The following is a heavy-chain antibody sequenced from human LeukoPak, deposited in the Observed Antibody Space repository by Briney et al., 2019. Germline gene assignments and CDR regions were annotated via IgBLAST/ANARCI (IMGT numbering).Heavy chain of an antibody. J-gene: IGHJ4*02. V-gene: IGHV3-30*02. CDR1: GFTFSNYG. CDR2: IRYDGSTK. CDR3: AKTISGSYGVSDF. Sequence: PGGSLRLSCAASGFTFSNYGMHWVRQPPGKGLEWVAFIRYDGSTKFYADSVKGRFTISRDDSKNTLSLQMNNLGAEDTAVYYCAKTISGSYGVSDFWGQGSLVTVSS. D-gene: IGHD3-10*01.